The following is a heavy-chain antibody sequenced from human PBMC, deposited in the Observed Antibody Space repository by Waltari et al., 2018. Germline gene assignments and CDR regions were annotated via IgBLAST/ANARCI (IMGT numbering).Heavy chain of an antibody. Sequence: QVQLQQWGAGLLKPSETLSFTCAVYGGSFSGYYWSWIRQPPGKGLEWIGEINHSGSTNYNPSLKSRVTISVDTSKNQFSLKLSSVTAADTAVYYCARGDSSGYQSYWGQGTLVTVSS. V-gene: IGHV4-34*01. CDR3: ARGDSSGYQSY. CDR1: GGSFSGYY. CDR2: INHSGST. J-gene: IGHJ4*02. D-gene: IGHD3-22*01.